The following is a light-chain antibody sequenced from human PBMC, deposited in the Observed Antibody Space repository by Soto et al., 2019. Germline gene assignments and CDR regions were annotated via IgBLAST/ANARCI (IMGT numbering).Light chain of an antibody. Sequence: EIVLTQSPATLSLSPGERATLSCRASPSVTNYLAWYQQKPGQPPRLLIYGAFNRAADIPARFSGSGYGTYFTLTISSLQSEDFAVYYCQQYNIWRSITFGPGTRLEIK. J-gene: IGKJ5*01. CDR2: GAF. CDR1: PSVTNY. CDR3: QQYNIWRSIT. V-gene: IGKV3-15*01.